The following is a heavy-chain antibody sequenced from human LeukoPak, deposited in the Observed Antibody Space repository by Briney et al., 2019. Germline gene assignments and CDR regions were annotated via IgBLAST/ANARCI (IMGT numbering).Heavy chain of an antibody. J-gene: IGHJ4*02. Sequence: GESLKISCKGSGYSFTSDWIGWVRQMPGKGLEWMGIIYPGDSDTRYSPSFQGQVTISADKSISTAYLQWSSLKASDTAMYYCARRIGYSGYDYYFDYWGQGTLVTVSS. CDR2: IYPGDSDT. CDR1: GYSFTSDW. V-gene: IGHV5-51*01. CDR3: ARRIGYSGYDYYFDY. D-gene: IGHD5-12*01.